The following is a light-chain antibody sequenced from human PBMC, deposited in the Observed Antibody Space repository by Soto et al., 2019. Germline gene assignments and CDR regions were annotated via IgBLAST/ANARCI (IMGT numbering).Light chain of an antibody. CDR2: GAS. CDR1: QSVDSTF. J-gene: IGKJ1*01. Sequence: EIVLTQSPGSLSLSPGERATLSCRASQSVDSTFFAWYQKKPGQAPRLLIYGASKRATDVPDRFSGSGSGTDFTLTISRLEPEDFGVYYCQQYMSSVTFGQGTKVEI. V-gene: IGKV3-20*01. CDR3: QQYMSSVT.